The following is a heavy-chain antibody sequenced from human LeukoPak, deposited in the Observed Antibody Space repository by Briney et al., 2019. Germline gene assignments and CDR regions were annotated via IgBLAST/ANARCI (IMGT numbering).Heavy chain of an antibody. Sequence: PGGPLRLPCVGSGFSSRSHWVNGVRQSPGKGREGVAHIKPDGRVKYLVDSARGRFTVSRDNAKDPASLEMNHLRAQGSALISCATISAQTLHIGGQGTLDSLSS. V-gene: IGHV3-7*01. J-gene: IGHJ3*02. CDR3: ATISAQTLHI. CDR2: IKPDGRVK. D-gene: IGHD5-24*01. CDR1: GFSSRSHW.